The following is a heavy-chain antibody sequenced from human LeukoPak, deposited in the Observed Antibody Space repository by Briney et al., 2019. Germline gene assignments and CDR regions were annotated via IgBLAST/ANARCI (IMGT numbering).Heavy chain of an antibody. CDR2: IYLSGST. CDR1: GGSITSGAYS. V-gene: IGHV4-30-2*01. J-gene: IGHJ5*02. Sequence: PSQTLSLTCAVSGGSITSGAYSWSWIRQPPGKGLEWIGYIYLSGSTYYNPSLKSRVTISVDRSKNQFSLKLSSVTAADTAVYYCARGLGRYYGSGSYPNLKSNWFDPWGQGTLVTVSS. CDR3: ARGLGRYYGSGSYPNLKSNWFDP. D-gene: IGHD3-10*01.